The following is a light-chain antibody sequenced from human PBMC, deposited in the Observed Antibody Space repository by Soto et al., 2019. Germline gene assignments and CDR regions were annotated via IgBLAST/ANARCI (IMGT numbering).Light chain of an antibody. CDR1: QSVSSSY. Sequence: EIGLPQSPGTLSLTPGERATLSCRASQSVSSSYLAWYQQKPGQAPRLLIFTASTRATGIPDRFSGSGSGTDFTLTISRLEPEDFAVYYCQQYGSSPRTFGQGTKVDI. J-gene: IGKJ1*01. CDR2: TAS. V-gene: IGKV3-20*01. CDR3: QQYGSSPRT.